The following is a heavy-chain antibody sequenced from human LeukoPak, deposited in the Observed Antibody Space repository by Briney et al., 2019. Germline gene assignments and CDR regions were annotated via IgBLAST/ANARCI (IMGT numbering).Heavy chain of an antibody. CDR2: IHSGGTT. J-gene: IGHJ6*03. CDR1: GDSITDDY. Sequence: SETLSLTCTVSGDSITDDYYAWIRQPAGKGLEWIGRIHSGGTTNYNPSLMSRVTLSIDKSKKYISLILTSVTAADTALYYCARDNGSGYTKGYEHYYYYLDVWGKGTTVTVSS. CDR3: ARDNGSGYTKGYEHYYYYLDV. V-gene: IGHV4-4*07. D-gene: IGHD3-3*02.